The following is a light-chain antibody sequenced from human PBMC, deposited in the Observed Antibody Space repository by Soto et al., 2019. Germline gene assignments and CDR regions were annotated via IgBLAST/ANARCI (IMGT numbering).Light chain of an antibody. CDR1: QTVGSS. Sequence: GVAQSSGPHSVSPGERATLSCRASQTVGSSLAWYQQKPGQAPRLLINDSSNRATGIPARFSGSGSGTDFTLTISSLEPEDFAVYCSQERDDRPISSAGGTKADVK. CDR2: DSS. V-gene: IGKV3-11*01. CDR3: QERDDRPIS. J-gene: IGKJ4*01.